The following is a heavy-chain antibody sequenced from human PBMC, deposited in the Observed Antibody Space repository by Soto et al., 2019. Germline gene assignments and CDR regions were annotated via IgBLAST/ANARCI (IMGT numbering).Heavy chain of an antibody. Sequence: SETLSLTCAVYGGSFSGYYWIWIRQPPGKGLEWIGEINHSGSTSYNPSLKSRVTISVDTSKNQFSLKLSSVTAADTAVYYCARGRGFPYYYDSSGAASHYWGQGTLVTVSS. J-gene: IGHJ4*02. CDR2: INHSGST. D-gene: IGHD3-22*01. CDR3: ARGRGFPYYYDSSGAASHY. V-gene: IGHV4-34*01. CDR1: GGSFSGYY.